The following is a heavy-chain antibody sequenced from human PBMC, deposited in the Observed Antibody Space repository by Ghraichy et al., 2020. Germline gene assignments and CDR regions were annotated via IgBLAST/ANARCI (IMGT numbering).Heavy chain of an antibody. V-gene: IGHV5-51*01. CDR2: IYPGDSDT. CDR1: GYSFTSYW. CDR3: ATQPWDDYGDKDAFDI. D-gene: IGHD4-17*01. J-gene: IGHJ3*02. Sequence: GESLNISCKGSGYSFTSYWIGWVRQMPGKGLEWMGIIYPGDSDTRYSPSFQGQVTISADKSISTAYLQWSSLKASDTAMYYCATQPWDDYGDKDAFDIWGQGTMVTVSS.